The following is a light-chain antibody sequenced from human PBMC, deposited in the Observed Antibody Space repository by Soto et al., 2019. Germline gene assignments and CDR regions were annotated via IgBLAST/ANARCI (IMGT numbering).Light chain of an antibody. Sequence: QSALTQPASVSGSPGQSITISCTGTSSDVGGYNYVSWYQQHPGKAPKLMIFDVNNQPSGISNRFSGSKSGNTASLTISGLQAEDEADYYCSSYISSSTLDVVFGGGTKLTVL. J-gene: IGLJ2*01. CDR3: SSYISSSTLDVV. CDR2: DVN. CDR1: SSDVGGYNY. V-gene: IGLV2-14*01.